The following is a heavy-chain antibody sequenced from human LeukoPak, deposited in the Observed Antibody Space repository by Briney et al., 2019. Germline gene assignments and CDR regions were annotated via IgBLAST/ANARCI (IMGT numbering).Heavy chain of an antibody. CDR1: GFTFDDYA. V-gene: IGHV3-9*01. J-gene: IGHJ6*02. CDR3: AKGIDDVVVPAARNYYGMDV. CDR2: ISWNSGSI. Sequence: GGSLRLSCAASGFTFDDYAMHWVRQAPGKGLEWVSGISWNSGSIGYADSVKGRFTVSRDNAKNSLYLQMNSLRAEDTALYYCAKGIDDVVVPAARNYYGMDVWGQGTTVTVSS. D-gene: IGHD2-2*01.